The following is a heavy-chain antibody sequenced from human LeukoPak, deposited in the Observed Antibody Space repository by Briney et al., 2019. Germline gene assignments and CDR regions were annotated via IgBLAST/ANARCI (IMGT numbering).Heavy chain of an antibody. V-gene: IGHV5-51*01. CDR1: GYSFSSYW. D-gene: IGHD5-12*01. Sequence: GAPLKISCKSSGYSFSSYWIGWVRQPPGKGLEWMGIIYPGDSDTTHSPSFEGHVTISADKSINTAFLQWSSLKASDTAIYFCAGSFFQHSCGYDIWGQGTLVTVSS. CDR3: AGSFFQHSCGYDI. J-gene: IGHJ4*02. CDR2: IYPGDSDT.